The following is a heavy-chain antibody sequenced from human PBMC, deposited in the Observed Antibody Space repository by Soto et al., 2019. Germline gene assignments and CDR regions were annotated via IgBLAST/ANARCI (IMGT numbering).Heavy chain of an antibody. D-gene: IGHD3-3*01. CDR1: GFTFSNYA. CDR3: ARGDSYYDFGIEC. CDR2: ISGSGART. V-gene: IGHV3-23*01. J-gene: IGHJ4*02. Sequence: GGSLRLSCALSGFTFSNYAMSCVRQAPGKGLEWVTSISGSGARTYYADSVRGRITTSSDNSKNTLFLQVSSLRDEDTAVYYCARGDSYYDFGIECWGQGTVVTVSS.